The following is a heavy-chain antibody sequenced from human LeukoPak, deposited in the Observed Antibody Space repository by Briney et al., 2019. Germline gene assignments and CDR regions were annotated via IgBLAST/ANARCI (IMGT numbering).Heavy chain of an antibody. Sequence: SETLSLTCTVSGGSISSYYWSWIRQPPGKGLEWIGYIYYSGSTNYNPSLKSRVTISVDTSKNQFSLKLSSVTAADTAVYYCARAYGSGSYYTYWGQGTLVTVSS. CDR3: ARAYGSGSYYTY. CDR1: GGSISSYY. J-gene: IGHJ4*02. CDR2: IYYSGST. D-gene: IGHD3-10*01. V-gene: IGHV4-59*01.